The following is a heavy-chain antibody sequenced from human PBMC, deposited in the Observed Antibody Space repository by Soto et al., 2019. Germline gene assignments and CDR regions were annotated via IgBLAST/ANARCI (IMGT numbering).Heavy chain of an antibody. CDR1: GGSISSSNW. Sequence: SETLSLTCAVSGGSISSSNWWSWVRQPPGKGLEWIGEIYHSGSTNYNPSLKSRVTISVDKSKNQFSLKLSSVTAADTAVYYCASGGAAARPLRNPFLDYWGQGTRVTVSS. D-gene: IGHD6-6*01. V-gene: IGHV4-4*02. CDR2: IYHSGST. CDR3: ASGGAAARPLRNPFLDY. J-gene: IGHJ4*02.